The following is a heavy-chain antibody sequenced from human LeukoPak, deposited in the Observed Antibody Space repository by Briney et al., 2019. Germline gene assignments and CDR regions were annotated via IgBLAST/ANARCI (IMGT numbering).Heavy chain of an antibody. V-gene: IGHV1-2*02. D-gene: IGHD3-22*01. CDR3: ARAGVWDYSDSSGYHNAAFDI. CDR1: GYTFTGYY. Sequence: ASVKVSCKASGYTFTGYYMHWVRQAPGQGLEWMGWINPNTGGTNYAQNFQGRVTMTRDTSISTAYMELSSLRSDDTAVYYCARAGVWDYSDSSGYHNAAFDIWGQGTMVTVSS. CDR2: INPNTGGT. J-gene: IGHJ3*02.